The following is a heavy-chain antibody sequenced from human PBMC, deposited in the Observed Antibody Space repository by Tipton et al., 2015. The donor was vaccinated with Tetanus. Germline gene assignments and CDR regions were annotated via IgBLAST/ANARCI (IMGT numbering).Heavy chain of an antibody. CDR3: VRRWFGTQYYFGMDV. CDR2: INQDGSAE. Sequence: QLVQSGGGSVKPGGSLRLSCAASGFTFHESYMSWIRQAPGKGLEWVANINQDGSAEFYVDSVKGRFTISRDNSKNSLSLQMNSLRAADTAVYYCVRRWFGTQYYFGMDVWGQGTTVTVSS. CDR1: GFTFHESY. V-gene: IGHV3-7*01. D-gene: IGHD2/OR15-2a*01. J-gene: IGHJ6*02.